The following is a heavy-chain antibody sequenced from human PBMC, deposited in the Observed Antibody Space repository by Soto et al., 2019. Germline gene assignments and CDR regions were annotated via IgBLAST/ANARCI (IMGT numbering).Heavy chain of an antibody. Sequence: PGGSLRLSCAASGSTFSSYSMNWVRQAPGKGLEWVSYISSSSSTIYYADSVKGRFTISRDNAKNSLYLQMNSLRDEDTAVYYCARDYYDSSGYYWSAFDIWGQGTMVTVSS. D-gene: IGHD3-22*01. V-gene: IGHV3-48*02. CDR2: ISSSSSTI. CDR3: ARDYYDSSGYYWSAFDI. CDR1: GSTFSSYS. J-gene: IGHJ3*02.